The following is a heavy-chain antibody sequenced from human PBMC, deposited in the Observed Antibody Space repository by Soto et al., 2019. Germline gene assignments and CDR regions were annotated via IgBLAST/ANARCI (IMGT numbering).Heavy chain of an antibody. D-gene: IGHD6-25*01. CDR2: INVDGSST. J-gene: IGHJ5*02. V-gene: IGHV3-74*01. CDR3: ARVSGGFDH. Sequence: AWGSLRLSCASSGFTFSNYWMRWVRQAPGRGLVLVSLINVDGSSTSYADSGKGRFTISRDNATNTLSRRMNSLRAEDTAVYYCARVSGGFDHWAQGTLVPVS. CDR1: GFTFSNYW.